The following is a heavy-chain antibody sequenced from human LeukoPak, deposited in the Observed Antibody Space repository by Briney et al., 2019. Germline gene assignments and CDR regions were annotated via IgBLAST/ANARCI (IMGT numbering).Heavy chain of an antibody. V-gene: IGHV3-21*01. CDR1: GFTFSSYS. Sequence: PGGSLRLSCAASGFTFSSYSMNWVRQPQGTGLEWVSSISSSSSYISYADSVKGRFTISSDNAKNSLYLQMNSLRAEDTAVYYCARQGAAMVGYYFDYWGQGTLVTVSS. D-gene: IGHD5-18*01. CDR3: ARQGAAMVGYYFDY. CDR2: ISSSSSYI. J-gene: IGHJ4*02.